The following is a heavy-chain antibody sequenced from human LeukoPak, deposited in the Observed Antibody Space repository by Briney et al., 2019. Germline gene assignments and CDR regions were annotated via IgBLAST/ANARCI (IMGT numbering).Heavy chain of an antibody. CDR3: ARALQYSPPDY. Sequence: SGGSLRLSCVTSGFTISTYVMTWVRQAPGKGLEWVSDISGRDGNTDYADSVKGRFTISRDNSKNTLYLQMNRLRAEDTAVYYCARALQYSPPDYWGQGTLVTVSS. J-gene: IGHJ4*02. V-gene: IGHV3-23*01. CDR2: ISGRDGNT. D-gene: IGHD5-24*01. CDR1: GFTISTYV.